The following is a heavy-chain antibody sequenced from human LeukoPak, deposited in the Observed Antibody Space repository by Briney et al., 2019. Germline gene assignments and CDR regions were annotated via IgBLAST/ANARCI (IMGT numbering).Heavy chain of an antibody. CDR3: ARLPPHYCSSTSCSFYYYGMDV. CDR2: IYYSGIT. Sequence: PSETLSLTCTVSGGSISSYYWSWIRQPPGKGLEWIGYIYYSGITNYNPSLKSRVTISVDTSKNQFSLKLSSVTAADTPVYYCARLPPHYCSSTSCSFYYYGMDVWGQGTTVTVSS. V-gene: IGHV4-59*08. J-gene: IGHJ6*02. D-gene: IGHD2-2*01. CDR1: GGSISSYY.